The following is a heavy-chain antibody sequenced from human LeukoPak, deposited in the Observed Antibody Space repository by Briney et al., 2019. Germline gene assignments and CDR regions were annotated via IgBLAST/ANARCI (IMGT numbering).Heavy chain of an antibody. Sequence: GGSLRLSCAASGFTFSSYAMSWVRQAPGKGLEWVSYISSSGSTIYYADSVKGRFTISRDNAKNSLYLQMNSLRAEDTAVYYCARVGIAAADTYWYFDLWGRGTLVTVSS. J-gene: IGHJ2*01. CDR1: GFTFSSYA. CDR2: ISSSGSTI. D-gene: IGHD6-13*01. V-gene: IGHV3-48*04. CDR3: ARVGIAAADTYWYFDL.